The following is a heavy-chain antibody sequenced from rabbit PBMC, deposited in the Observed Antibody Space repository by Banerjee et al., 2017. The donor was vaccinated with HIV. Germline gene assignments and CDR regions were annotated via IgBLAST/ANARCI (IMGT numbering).Heavy chain of an antibody. CDR2: IYAGSSGST. V-gene: IGHV1S45*01. CDR3: ARGIAAYNGWNYATGDYYGMDL. J-gene: IGHJ6*01. Sequence: QQQLEESGGGLVKPGGTLTLTCKASGIDFSSYYYMCWVRQAPGKGLEWIACIYAGSSGSTYYASWAQGRFTISKTSSTTLTLQMTSLTAADTATYFCARGIAAYNGWNYATGDYYGMDLRGPGTLVTVS. D-gene: IGHD6-1*01. CDR1: GIDFSSYYY.